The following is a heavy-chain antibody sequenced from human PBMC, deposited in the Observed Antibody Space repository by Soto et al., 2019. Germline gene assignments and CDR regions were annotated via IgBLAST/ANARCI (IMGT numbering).Heavy chain of an antibody. D-gene: IGHD6-13*01. CDR1: GGSFSGYY. Sequence: PSETLSLTCAVYGGSFSGYYWSWIRQPPGKGLEWIGEINHSGSTNYNPSLKSRVTISVDTSKNQFSLKLSSVTAADTAVYYCARAPSGIAEQSRGDRGVYYFDYWGQGTLVTVSS. CDR3: ARAPSGIAEQSRGDRGVYYFDY. V-gene: IGHV4-34*01. CDR2: INHSGST. J-gene: IGHJ4*02.